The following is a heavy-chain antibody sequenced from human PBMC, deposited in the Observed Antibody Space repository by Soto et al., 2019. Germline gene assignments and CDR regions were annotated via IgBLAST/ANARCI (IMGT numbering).Heavy chain of an antibody. V-gene: IGHV1-69*12. CDR2: IIPIFGTA. Sequence: QVQLVQSGAEVKKPGSSVKVSCKASGGTFSSYAISWVRQAPGQGLEWMGGIIPIFGTANYAQKFQGRVTSTGDESQSTAYMGLSSLRSEDTAVYYCARGSVYSSWYYYSYGMDVWGQGTTVTVSS. CDR1: GGTFSSYA. D-gene: IGHD6-6*01. J-gene: IGHJ6*02. CDR3: ARGSVYSSWYYYSYGMDV.